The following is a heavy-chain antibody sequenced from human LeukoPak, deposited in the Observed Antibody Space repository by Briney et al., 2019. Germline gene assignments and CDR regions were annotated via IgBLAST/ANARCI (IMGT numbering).Heavy chain of an antibody. CDR1: GYTFTSYD. J-gene: IGHJ5*02. D-gene: IGHD3-22*01. CDR3: ARGASTMIKFDP. V-gene: IGHV1-8*01. CDR2: MNPNSGNT. Sequence: ASVKVSCKASGYTFTSYDINWVRQATGQGLEWMGWMNPNSGNTGYAQKFQGRVTMTRNTSISTAYMELSSLRSEDTAVYYCARGASTMIKFDPWGQGTLVTASS.